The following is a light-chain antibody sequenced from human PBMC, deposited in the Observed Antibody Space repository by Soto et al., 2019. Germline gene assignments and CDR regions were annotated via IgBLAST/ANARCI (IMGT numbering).Light chain of an antibody. V-gene: IGKV1-12*01. CDR1: HDISRW. Sequence: DIQMTQSPSSVSASVGDRVTITCRASHDISRWLAWYQQKPGKVPRLLIYAASTLQSGVPLRFSGSGSGTEFTLTISSLQPEDFAIYYCQQANSFPPYTFGQGTKVDIK. J-gene: IGKJ2*01. CDR3: QQANSFPPYT. CDR2: AAS.